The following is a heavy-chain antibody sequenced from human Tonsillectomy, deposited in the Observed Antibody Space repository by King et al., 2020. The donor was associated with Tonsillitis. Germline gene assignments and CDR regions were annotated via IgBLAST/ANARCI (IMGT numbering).Heavy chain of an antibody. CDR2: IYNSENT. CDR3: GSYEGGVFDP. J-gene: IGHJ5*02. V-gene: IGHV4-31*03. Sequence: VQLQESGPGLVKPSQTLSLTCTVSGGSISGGSYYWTWIRQHPGKGLDWIGYIYNSENTFYNPSLKSRLTISEDTAKNQFSLKLTSLTAADTAVYYCGSYEGGVFDPWGQGTLVTVSS. CDR1: GGSISGGSYY. D-gene: IGHD5-12*01.